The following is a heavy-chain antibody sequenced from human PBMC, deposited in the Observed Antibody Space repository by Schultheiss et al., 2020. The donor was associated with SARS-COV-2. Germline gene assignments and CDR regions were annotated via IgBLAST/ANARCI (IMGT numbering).Heavy chain of an antibody. Sequence: SETLSLTCTVSGGSVSSGSYYWSWIRQPPGKGLEWIGYIYYSGNTNYNPSLKSRVTISVDTSKNQFSLKLSSVTAADTAVYYCARGATVSTLRPWGQGTLVTVSS. V-gene: IGHV4-61*01. CDR3: ARGATVSTLRP. CDR2: IYYSGNT. CDR1: GGSVSSGSYY. J-gene: IGHJ5*02. D-gene: IGHD1/OR15-1a*01.